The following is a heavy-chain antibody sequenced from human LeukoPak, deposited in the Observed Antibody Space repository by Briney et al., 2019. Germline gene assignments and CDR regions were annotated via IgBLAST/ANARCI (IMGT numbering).Heavy chain of an antibody. CDR3: ARRSGYVFDY. CDR2: IYHSGST. D-gene: IGHD3-22*01. Sequence: PSGTLSLTCAVSGGSISSSNWWSWVRQPPGKGLEWIGEIYHSGSTNYNPSFKRRVTISVDKSKNQFSLKLSSVTAADTAVYYCARRSGYVFDYWGQGTLVTVSS. J-gene: IGHJ4*02. CDR1: GGSISSSNW. V-gene: IGHV4-4*02.